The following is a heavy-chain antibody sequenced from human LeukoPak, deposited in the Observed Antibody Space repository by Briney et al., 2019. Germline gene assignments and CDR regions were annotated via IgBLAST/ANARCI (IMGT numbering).Heavy chain of an antibody. CDR2: ISAYNGNT. CDR1: GDTFTSYG. V-gene: IGHV1-18*01. CDR3: ARGGVSNSWYRTPDY. D-gene: IGHD6-13*01. Sequence: ASVKVSRKASGDTFTSYGISWVRQAPGQGLEWMGWISAYNGNTNYVQKLQGRVTMTTDTSTSTAYMELRSLRSDDTAVYYCARGGVSNSWYRTPDYWGQGTLVTVSS. J-gene: IGHJ4*02.